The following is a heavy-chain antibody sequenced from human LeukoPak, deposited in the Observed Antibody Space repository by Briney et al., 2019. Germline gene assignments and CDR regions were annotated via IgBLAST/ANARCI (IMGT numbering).Heavy chain of an antibody. CDR1: GFTFSSYS. CDR3: AIGRGSGNYNYFDP. J-gene: IGHJ5*02. CDR2: ISNGGGNT. V-gene: IGHV3-23*01. D-gene: IGHD3-10*01. Sequence: GGSLRLSCAASGFTFSSYSMNWVRQAPGQGPEWVSVISNGGGNTYYADSVKGRFAISRDNSKSILYLQMASLRADDTAIYYCAIGRGSGNYNYFDPWGQGTLVTVSS.